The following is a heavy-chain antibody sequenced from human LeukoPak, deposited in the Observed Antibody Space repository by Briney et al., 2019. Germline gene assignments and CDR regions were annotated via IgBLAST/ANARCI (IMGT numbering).Heavy chain of an antibody. D-gene: IGHD4-11*01. CDR3: ARGYPYSKPLFY. Sequence: GGSLRLSCAASGSTFDDYGMSWVRQAPGKGLEWVSGINWNGSSTDYADSVKGRFSISRDNAKNSLYLQMNSLRAEHTAFYYCARGYPYSKPLFYCGQRTLFTVSS. V-gene: IGHV3-20*04. CDR1: GSTFDDYG. J-gene: IGHJ4*02. CDR2: INWNGSST.